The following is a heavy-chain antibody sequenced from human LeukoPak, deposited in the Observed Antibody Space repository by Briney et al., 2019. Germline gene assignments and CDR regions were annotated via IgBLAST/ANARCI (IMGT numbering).Heavy chain of an antibody. CDR1: GYTFTTYY. CDR3: ARMDQWGNRKPFDY. V-gene: IGHV1-46*01. Sequence: ASVKVSCKASGYTFTTYYMHWVRHAPGQGLEWVGIITPRGGSTTYAQKFQGRVTMTRDKSTSTVYMELSSLRSDDTAVYYCARMDQWGNRKPFDYWGQGTLVTVSS. CDR2: ITPRGGST. D-gene: IGHD3-16*01. J-gene: IGHJ4*02.